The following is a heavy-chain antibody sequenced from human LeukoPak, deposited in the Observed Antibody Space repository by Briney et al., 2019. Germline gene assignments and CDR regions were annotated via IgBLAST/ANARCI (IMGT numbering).Heavy chain of an antibody. Sequence: SVRVSCKASGGTFSSYAISWVRQAPGQGLEWMGRIIPILGIANYAQKFQGRVTITADKSTSTAYMELSSLRSEDTAVYYCARVSDYYYMDVWGKGTTVTVSS. V-gene: IGHV1-69*04. CDR2: IIPILGIA. CDR1: GGTFSSYA. J-gene: IGHJ6*03. CDR3: ARVSDYYYMDV.